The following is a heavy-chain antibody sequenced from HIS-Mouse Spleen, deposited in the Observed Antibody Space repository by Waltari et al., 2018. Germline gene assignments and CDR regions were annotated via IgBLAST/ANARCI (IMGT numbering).Heavy chain of an antibody. D-gene: IGHD6-13*01. Sequence: QVQLVESGGGVVQPGRSLRLSCAASGFTFSSYGMHWVRQAPGKGLEWVEVISYDGSNKYYADSVKGRFTISRDNSKNTLYLQMNSLRAEDTAVYYCAKEYSSSHNWFDPWGQGTLVTVSS. CDR2: ISYDGSNK. J-gene: IGHJ5*02. CDR3: AKEYSSSHNWFDP. V-gene: IGHV3-30*18. CDR1: GFTFSSYG.